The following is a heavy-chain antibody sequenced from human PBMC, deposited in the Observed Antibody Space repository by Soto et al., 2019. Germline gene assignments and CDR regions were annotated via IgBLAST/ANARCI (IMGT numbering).Heavy chain of an antibody. V-gene: IGHV3-48*02. D-gene: IGHD6-6*01. Sequence: GGSLRLSCAASGFTFSSYSMNWVRQAPGKGLEWVSYISSSSSTIYYADSVKGRFTISRDNAKNSLYLQMNSLRDEDTAVYYCARFIAARLGYYFDYWGQGTLVTVSS. CDR2: ISSSSSTI. CDR1: GFTFSSYS. J-gene: IGHJ4*02. CDR3: ARFIAARLGYYFDY.